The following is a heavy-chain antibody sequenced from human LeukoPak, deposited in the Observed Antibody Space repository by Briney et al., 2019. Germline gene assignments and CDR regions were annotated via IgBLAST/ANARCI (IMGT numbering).Heavy chain of an antibody. V-gene: IGHV3-21*01. Sequence: GGSLRLSCAASGFTFSSYSINWVRQAPGKGLEWVSSISSSGSYYADSVKGRITISRDNAKNSLYLQMKSLRAEDTAVYYCARDRTYSSGWFDAFDIWGQGTMVTVSS. CDR1: GFTFSSYS. J-gene: IGHJ3*02. D-gene: IGHD6-19*01. CDR2: ISSSGS. CDR3: ARDRTYSSGWFDAFDI.